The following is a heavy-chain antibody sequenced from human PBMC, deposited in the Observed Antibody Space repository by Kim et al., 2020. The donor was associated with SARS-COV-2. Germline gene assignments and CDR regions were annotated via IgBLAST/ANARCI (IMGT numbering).Heavy chain of an antibody. CDR2: VYNGGTN. CDR1: GDSISSYY. J-gene: IGHJ4*02. CDR3: AREFYYYDSSGYYLYYFDY. Sequence: SETLSLTCTVSGDSISSYYWSWIRQPPGKGLEWIGYVYNGGTNNYNPTLKSRVTISVDTSKNQFSLNLTSVTAADTAIYYCAREFYYYDSSGYYLYYFDYWGQGTLVTVSS. D-gene: IGHD3-22*01. V-gene: IGHV4-59*01.